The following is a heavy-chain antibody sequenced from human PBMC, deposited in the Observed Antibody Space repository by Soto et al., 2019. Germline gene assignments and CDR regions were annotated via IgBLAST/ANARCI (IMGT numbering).Heavy chain of an antibody. CDR3: AKGAYTGSYFD. V-gene: IGHV3-23*01. Sequence: PGGSLRLSCAASGFTFSDHYMDWVRQAPGKGLEWVSVISGSSGTTYYADSVKGRFTISRDNSKNTLYLQMNSLRAEDTAVYYCAKGAYTGSYFDWGQGTLVTVSS. CDR2: ISGSSGTT. CDR1: GFTFSDHY. D-gene: IGHD1-26*01. J-gene: IGHJ4*02.